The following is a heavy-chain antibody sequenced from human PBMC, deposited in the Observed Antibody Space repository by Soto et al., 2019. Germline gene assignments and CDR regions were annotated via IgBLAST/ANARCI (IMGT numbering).Heavy chain of an antibody. J-gene: IGHJ6*03. CDR2: ISSSSSTI. CDR3: ARDVYSSSPEEYYYYYYMDV. D-gene: IGHD6-6*01. CDR1: GFTFSSYS. V-gene: IGHV3-48*02. Sequence: PGGSLRLSCAASGFTFSSYSMNWVRQAPGKGLEWVSYISSSSSTIYYADSVKGRFTISRDNAKNSLYLQMNSLRYEDTAVYYCARDVYSSSPEEYYYYYYMDVWGKGTTVTVSS.